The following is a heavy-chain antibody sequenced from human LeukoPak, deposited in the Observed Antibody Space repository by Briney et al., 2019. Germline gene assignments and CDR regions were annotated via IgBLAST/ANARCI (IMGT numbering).Heavy chain of an antibody. CDR3: AKDLHDYGGISFFQH. V-gene: IGHV3-30-3*01. CDR2: ISYDGSNK. Sequence: PGRSLRLSCAASGFTFSSYAMHWVRQAPGKGLEWVAVISYDGSNKYYADSVKGRFTISRDNSKNTLYLQMNSLRAEDTAVYYCAKDLHDYGGISFFQHWGQGTLVTVSS. D-gene: IGHD4-23*01. J-gene: IGHJ1*01. CDR1: GFTFSSYA.